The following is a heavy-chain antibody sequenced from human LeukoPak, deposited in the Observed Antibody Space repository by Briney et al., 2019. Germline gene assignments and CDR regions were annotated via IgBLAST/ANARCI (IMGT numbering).Heavy chain of an antibody. CDR1: GFIFNTYA. CDR3: AACSGGSCYHRYFQH. D-gene: IGHD2-15*01. J-gene: IGHJ1*01. V-gene: IGHV3-23*01. Sequence: GGSLRLSCAASGFIFNTYAMSWVRQAPGKGLEWVSAIASSGGGTYYTDSVKGRFTIFRDNSKDTLYLQMNSLRGEDTAVYYCAACSGGSCYHRYFQHWGQGTLVTVSS. CDR2: IASSGGGT.